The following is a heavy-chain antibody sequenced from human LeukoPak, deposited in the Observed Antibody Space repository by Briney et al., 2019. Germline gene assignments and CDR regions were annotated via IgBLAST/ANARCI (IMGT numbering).Heavy chain of an antibody. J-gene: IGHJ4*02. D-gene: IGHD4-17*01. CDR2: IIPILGIA. V-gene: IGHV1-69*04. Sequence: SVMVSCKASGGTFSSYAISWVRQAPGQGLEWMGRIIPILGIANYAQKFQGRVTITADKSTSTAYMELSSLRSEDTAVYYCARGPPNDYGDYVSFDYWGQGTLVTVSS. CDR1: GGTFSSYA. CDR3: ARGPPNDYGDYVSFDY.